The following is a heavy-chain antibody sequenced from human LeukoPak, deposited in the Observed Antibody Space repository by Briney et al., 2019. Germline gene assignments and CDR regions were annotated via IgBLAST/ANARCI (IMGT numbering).Heavy chain of an antibody. CDR3: VLAPGWDLSPMVRHFDS. J-gene: IGHJ4*02. CDR2: INSRSSTI. CDR1: RFTFSNYG. Sequence: PGGSLRLSCAASRFTFSNYGVNWVRQAPGKGLEWVSYINSRSSTIYYADSVRGRFTISRGNAKNSLYLQMNSLKAEDTAIYYCVLAPGWDLSPMVRHFDSWGQGTLVTVSS. D-gene: IGHD1-26*01. V-gene: IGHV3-48*01.